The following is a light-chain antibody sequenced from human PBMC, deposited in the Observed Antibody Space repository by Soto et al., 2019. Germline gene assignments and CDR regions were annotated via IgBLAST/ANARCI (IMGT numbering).Light chain of an antibody. V-gene: IGKV3-20*01. Sequence: EIGLTQSPGTLSLSPGERATLSCRASQDVDSNFLAWYQQRPGQAPRLLIYGSSRRATGIPDRFSGSGSGTDFTLTISRVGPQDIAVYFCHQYYSSITFGGGTKVQVK. CDR3: HQYYSSIT. J-gene: IGKJ4*01. CDR2: GSS. CDR1: QDVDSNF.